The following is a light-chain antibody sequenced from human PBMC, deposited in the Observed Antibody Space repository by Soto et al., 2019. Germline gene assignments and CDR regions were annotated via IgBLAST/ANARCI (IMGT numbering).Light chain of an antibody. CDR3: SSYTGSSTVV. Sequence: QSALTQPASVSGSPGQSITISCTGTSSDGGGYDYVSWYQQLPGKAPKLLIYDVNNRPSGVSHRFSGSKSGNTASLTISGLQAEDEADYYFSSYTGSSTVVFGTGTKLTVL. V-gene: IGLV2-14*01. J-gene: IGLJ1*01. CDR2: DVN. CDR1: SSDGGGYDY.